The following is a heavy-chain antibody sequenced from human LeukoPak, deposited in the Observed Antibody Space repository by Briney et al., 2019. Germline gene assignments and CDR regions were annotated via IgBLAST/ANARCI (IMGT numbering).Heavy chain of an antibody. J-gene: IGHJ4*02. CDR3: TRVEATMIVVVITTGDY. CDR1: GFTFGDYA. D-gene: IGHD3-22*01. Sequence: PGGSLRLSCTASGFTFGDYAMSWFRQAPGKGLEWVGFIRSKAYGGTTEYAASVKGRFTISRDDSKSIAYLQMNSLKTEDTAVYYCTRVEATMIVVVITTGDYWGQGTLVTVSS. CDR2: IRSKAYGGTT. V-gene: IGHV3-49*03.